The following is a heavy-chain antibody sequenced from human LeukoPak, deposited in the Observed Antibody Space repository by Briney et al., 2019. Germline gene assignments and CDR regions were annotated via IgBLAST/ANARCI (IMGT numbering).Heavy chain of an antibody. CDR3: AKEIKFRAAAGDYFDY. D-gene: IGHD6-13*01. CDR2: ISGSGGST. J-gene: IGHJ4*02. Sequence: GGSLRLSCAASGFTFSSFAMNWVRQAPGKGLEWVSAISGSGGSTYYADSVKGRFTISRDNSKNTLYVQMKGLRAEDTAVYYCAKEIKFRAAAGDYFDYWGQGTLVTVSS. V-gene: IGHV3-23*01. CDR1: GFTFSSFA.